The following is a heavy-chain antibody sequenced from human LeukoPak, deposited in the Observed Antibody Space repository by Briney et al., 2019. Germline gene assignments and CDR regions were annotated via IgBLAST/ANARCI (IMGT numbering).Heavy chain of an antibody. V-gene: IGHV3-30*03. D-gene: IGHD2-21*02. CDR1: GFTFSSFG. Sequence: GGSLRLACAASGFTFSSFGMHWVRQAPGKGLEWVAVISHDGNNKFHADSVKGRFNISRDNSKNTLYLQMNSLRAEDTAVYYCARDSCGGDCYTFDYWGQGTLVTVSS. CDR3: ARDSCGGDCYTFDY. J-gene: IGHJ4*02. CDR2: ISHDGNNK.